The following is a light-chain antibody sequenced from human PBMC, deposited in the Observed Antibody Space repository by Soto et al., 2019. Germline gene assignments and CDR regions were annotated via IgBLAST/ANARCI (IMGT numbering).Light chain of an antibody. V-gene: IGKV3-20*01. CDR3: QHYDSSPPT. J-gene: IGKJ1*01. CDR1: QSVSSNY. CDR2: GAS. Sequence: EIVLTQSPGTLSLSPGERATLSCRASQSVSSNYLAWYQQKPGQAPRLLIYGASSRATGIPDRFSGSGSGTDFPITISRLEPEDFAVFFCQHYDSSPPTFGQGTKVEIK.